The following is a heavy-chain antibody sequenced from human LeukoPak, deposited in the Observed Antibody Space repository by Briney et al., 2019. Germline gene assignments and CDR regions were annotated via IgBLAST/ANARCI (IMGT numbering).Heavy chain of an antibody. V-gene: IGHV3-74*01. J-gene: IGHJ4*02. Sequence: GESLRLSCAASGFTFSRYWMHWVRQPPGKGLVWVSRMNIDGSRTDYADSVKGRFTISRDNAKNTLYLQMNSLGAEDTAVYSCVSDFTGSDDYWGQGTLVTVSS. CDR1: GFTFSRYW. CDR3: VSDFTGSDDY. CDR2: MNIDGSRT. D-gene: IGHD2-8*02.